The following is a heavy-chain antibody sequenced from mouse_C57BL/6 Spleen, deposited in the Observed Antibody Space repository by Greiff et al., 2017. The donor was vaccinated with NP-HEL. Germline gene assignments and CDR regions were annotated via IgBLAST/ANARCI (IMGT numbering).Heavy chain of an antibody. V-gene: IGHV3-6*01. Sequence: EVKLQESGPGLVKPSQSLSLTCSVTGYSITSCYYWNWIRQFPGNKLAWIDYISYDGSNNYNPSLKNRISITRDTSKNQFFLKLNSVTTEDTATYYCTRAYDSYAMDYWGQGTSVTVSS. CDR1: GYSITSCYY. J-gene: IGHJ4*01. D-gene: IGHD2-12*01. CDR2: ISYDGSN. CDR3: TRAYDSYAMDY.